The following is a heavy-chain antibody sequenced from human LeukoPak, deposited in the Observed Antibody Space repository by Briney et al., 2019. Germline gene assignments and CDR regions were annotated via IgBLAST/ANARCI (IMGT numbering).Heavy chain of an antibody. V-gene: IGHV3-23*01. J-gene: IGHJ4*02. D-gene: IGHD3-22*01. Sequence: PGGSLRLSCAASGFTFSSYAMSWVRQAPGKGLEWVSAISGSGGSTYYADSVKGRFTISRDNSKNTLYLPMNSLRAEDTAVCYCAKGSVRDTMIVVVIPLFDYWGQGTLVTVSS. CDR1: GFTFSSYA. CDR2: ISGSGGST. CDR3: AKGSVRDTMIVVVIPLFDY.